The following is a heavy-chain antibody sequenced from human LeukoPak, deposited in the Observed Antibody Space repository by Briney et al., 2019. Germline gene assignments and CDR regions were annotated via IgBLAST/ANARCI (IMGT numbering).Heavy chain of an antibody. J-gene: IGHJ4*02. D-gene: IGHD2/OR15-2a*01. CDR3: ARARIAGFDY. CDR1: GFTFSNFA. Sequence: GGSLRLACSASGFTFSNFAMHWVRQAPGKGLEWVAVIWYDGSNKYYADSVKGRFTISRDNSKNTLYLQMNSLRAEDTAVYYCARARIAGFDYWGQGTLVTVSS. V-gene: IGHV3-33*08. CDR2: IWYDGSNK.